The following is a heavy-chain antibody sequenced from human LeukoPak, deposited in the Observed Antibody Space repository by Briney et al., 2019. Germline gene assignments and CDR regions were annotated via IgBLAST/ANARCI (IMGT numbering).Heavy chain of an antibody. CDR3: ARSSYYYGADALDI. V-gene: IGHV4-59*02. Sequence: SETLSLTCTVSGGSVSSYYWTWIRQPPGKGLEWIGYIYYSGSTNYNPSLKSRVTISVDTSKKQFSLKLSSVTAADTAVYYCARSSYYYGADALDIWGQGTTVTVSS. J-gene: IGHJ3*02. D-gene: IGHD3-10*01. CDR1: GGSVSSYY. CDR2: IYYSGST.